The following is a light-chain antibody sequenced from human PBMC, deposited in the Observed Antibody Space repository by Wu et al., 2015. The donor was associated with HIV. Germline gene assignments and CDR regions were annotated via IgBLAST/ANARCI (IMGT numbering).Light chain of an antibody. CDR2: KAS. Sequence: DIQMTQPPSTLSGSVGDTVTITCRASQNINSWLAWYRQKPGTAPKLLIFKASVLEIGVPSRFSGSGSGTEFTLTVSSLQADDSATYYCQQYIGYPYTFGQGTKLEIK. CDR1: QNINSW. J-gene: IGKJ2*01. CDR3: QQYIGYPYT. V-gene: IGKV1-5*03.